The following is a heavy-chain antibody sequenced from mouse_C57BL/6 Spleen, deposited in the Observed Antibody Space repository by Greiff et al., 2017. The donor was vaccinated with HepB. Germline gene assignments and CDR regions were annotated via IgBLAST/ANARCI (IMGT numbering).Heavy chain of an antibody. CDR2: IDPEDGDT. CDR1: GFNIKDYY. V-gene: IGHV14-1*01. D-gene: IGHD2-3*01. J-gene: IGHJ3*01. CDR3: TTKGYDGYYAAWFAY. Sequence: EVQLQQSGAELVRPGASVKLSCTASGFNIKDYYMHWVKQRPEQGLEWIGRIDPEDGDTEYAPKFQGKATMTADTSSNTAYLQLSSLTSEDTAVYYCTTKGYDGYYAAWFAYWGQGTLVTVSA.